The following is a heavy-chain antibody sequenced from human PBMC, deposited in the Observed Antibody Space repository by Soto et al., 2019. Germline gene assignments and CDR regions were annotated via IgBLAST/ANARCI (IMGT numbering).Heavy chain of an antibody. J-gene: IGHJ3*02. D-gene: IGHD1-26*01. V-gene: IGHV3-30*18. CDR2: ISHDGSYK. Sequence: GGSLRLSCAASGFSFTTYVMHWVRQAPGKGLEWVAVISHDGSYKYYGDAVKGRFTISRDTSKNAVYLEMNSLRPEDTAVYYCAKGFLAGVGTTLRRYAFKIWDQETMVAVSS. CDR3: AKGFLAGVGTTLRRYAFKI. CDR1: GFSFTTYV.